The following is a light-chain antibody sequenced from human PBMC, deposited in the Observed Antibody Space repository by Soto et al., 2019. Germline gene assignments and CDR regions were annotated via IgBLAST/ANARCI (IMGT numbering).Light chain of an antibody. J-gene: IGLJ1*01. CDR2: EVN. V-gene: IGLV2-14*01. Sequence: LSQPASMSGSPGQSITIPCTGASSDIGLYNYVSWYQHHPGKAPKLLISEVNVRPSGLSDRFSASKAGNTASLTISGLQPEDEAYYYCSSLSTTSTPIAFGSGTKVTVL. CDR1: SSDIGLYNY. CDR3: SSLSTTSTPIA.